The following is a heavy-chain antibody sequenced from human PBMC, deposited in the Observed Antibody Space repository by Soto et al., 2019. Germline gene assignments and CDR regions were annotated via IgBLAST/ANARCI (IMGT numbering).Heavy chain of an antibody. CDR2: ISGYNGNT. CDR3: ARMGDVPYYYYGLDV. V-gene: IGHV1-18*01. Sequence: QVQLVQSGGEVKKPGTSVKVSCKASGYTFTSYGISWVRQAPGQRLEWMGWISGYNGNTNYAQKFQGSVTMTTDTSTTAAYMELRSLSSDDTAGYYCARMGDVPYYYYGLDVWGPGTTVTVSS. D-gene: IGHD3-16*01. CDR1: GYTFTSYG. J-gene: IGHJ6*02.